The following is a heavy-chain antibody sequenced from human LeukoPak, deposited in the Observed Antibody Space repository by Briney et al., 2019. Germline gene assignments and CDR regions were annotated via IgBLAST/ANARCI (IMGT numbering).Heavy chain of an antibody. CDR1: GFPFGSYS. CDR2: MSNIGSHI. J-gene: IGHJ2*01. CDR3: AVSFRYLDL. Sequence: GGSLRLSCVASGFPFGSYSMTWVRQAPGKGLEWVSSMSNIGSHIYYADSVKGRFTISRNNAKNSLFLQMNRLRVEDTAIYYCAVSFRYLDLWGRGILVTVSS. V-gene: IGHV3-21*04.